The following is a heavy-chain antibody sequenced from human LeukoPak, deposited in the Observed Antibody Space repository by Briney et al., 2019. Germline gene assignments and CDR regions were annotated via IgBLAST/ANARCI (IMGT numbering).Heavy chain of an antibody. V-gene: IGHV3-23*01. Sequence: GSLRLSCAASGFTFSSYAMSWVRQAPGKGLEWVSAISGSGGSTYYADSVKGRFTISRDNSKNTLYLQMNSLRAEDTAVYYCAAVYFWSGYPNWFDPWGQGTLVTVSS. J-gene: IGHJ5*02. CDR1: GFTFSSYA. D-gene: IGHD3-3*01. CDR2: ISGSGGST. CDR3: AAVYFWSGYPNWFDP.